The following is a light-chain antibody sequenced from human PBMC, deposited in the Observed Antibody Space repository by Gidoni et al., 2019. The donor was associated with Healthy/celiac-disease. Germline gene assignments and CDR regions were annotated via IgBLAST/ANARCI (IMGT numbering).Light chain of an antibody. V-gene: IGKV3-20*01. Sequence: EIVLTQSPGTLSLSPGERATLACRARQSVSSSYLAWYQQKPGQAPRLLIYGASSRATSIPDRCSGSGCGADFTLTISRLEPEDVAVYYCQQYGSSPPYTFGQGTKLEIK. J-gene: IGKJ2*01. CDR1: QSVSSSY. CDR2: GAS. CDR3: QQYGSSPPYT.